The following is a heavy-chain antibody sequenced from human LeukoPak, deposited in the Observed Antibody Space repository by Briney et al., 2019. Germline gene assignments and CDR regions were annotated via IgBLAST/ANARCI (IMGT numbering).Heavy chain of an antibody. Sequence: GGSLRLSCAASGFTFSSYSMNWVRQAPGKGLEWVSSISSSSSYIYYADSVKGRFNISRHNAKNSLYLQMNSLRAEDTAVYYCARYSSGWYDAFDIWGQGTMVTVSS. CDR3: ARYSSGWYDAFDI. CDR2: ISSSSSYI. J-gene: IGHJ3*02. CDR1: GFTFSSYS. D-gene: IGHD6-19*01. V-gene: IGHV3-21*01.